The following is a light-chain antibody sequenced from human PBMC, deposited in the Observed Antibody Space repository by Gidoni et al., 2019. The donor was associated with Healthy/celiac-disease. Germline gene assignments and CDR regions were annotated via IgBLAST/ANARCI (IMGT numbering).Light chain of an antibody. CDR1: SSDGGGYNY. V-gene: IGLV2-8*01. CDR2: EVS. J-gene: IGLJ2*01. CDR3: SSYAGSNNLGV. Sequence: QSALPQPPSASGSPGQSVTISCTGTSSDGGGYNYVSWYQQHPGKAPTLMIYEVSKRPSGVPDRFSGSKSGNTASLTVSGLQAEDEADYYCSSYAGSNNLGVFGGGTKLTVL.